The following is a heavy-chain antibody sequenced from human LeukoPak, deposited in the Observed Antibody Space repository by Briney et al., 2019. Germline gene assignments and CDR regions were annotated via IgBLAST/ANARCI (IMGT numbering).Heavy chain of an antibody. D-gene: IGHD2-15*01. CDR1: GASIRSGDYY. Sequence: SETLSLTCTVSGASIRSGDYYWSWIRQPPGKGLEWIGYIYDSGSTYYNPSLRSRITISVDTSENRFSLKLSSVTATDTAVYYCARDCSGGSCYGAFDIWGQGTMVTVSS. CDR2: IYDSGST. CDR3: ARDCSGGSCYGAFDI. J-gene: IGHJ3*02. V-gene: IGHV4-30-4*01.